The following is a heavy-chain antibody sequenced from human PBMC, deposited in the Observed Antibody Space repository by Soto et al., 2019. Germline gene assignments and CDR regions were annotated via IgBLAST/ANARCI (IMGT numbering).Heavy chain of an antibody. CDR3: AKALSEDIVVVPAGGLELPGYWFDP. J-gene: IGHJ5*02. CDR1: GFTFDDYA. D-gene: IGHD2-2*01. Sequence: GGSLRLSCAASGFTFDDYAMHWVRQAPGKGLEWVSGISWNSGSIGYADSVKGRFTISRDNAKNSLYLQMNSLRAEDTALYYCAKALSEDIVVVPAGGLELPGYWFDPWGQGTLVTVSS. V-gene: IGHV3-9*01. CDR2: ISWNSGSI.